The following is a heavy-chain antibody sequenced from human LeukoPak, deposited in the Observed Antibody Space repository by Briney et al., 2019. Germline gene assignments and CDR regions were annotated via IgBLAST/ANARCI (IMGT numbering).Heavy chain of an antibody. V-gene: IGHV4-39*07. D-gene: IGHD3-22*01. CDR1: GGSISSSSYY. CDR3: ARDQYYYDSSGYYH. CDR2: IYYSGST. Sequence: SETLSLTCTVSGGSISSSSYYWGWIRQPPGKGLEWIGSIYYSGSTYYNPSLKSRVTISVDTSKNQFSLKLSSVTAADTAVYYCARDQYYYDSSGYYHWGQGTRVSVSS. J-gene: IGHJ5*02.